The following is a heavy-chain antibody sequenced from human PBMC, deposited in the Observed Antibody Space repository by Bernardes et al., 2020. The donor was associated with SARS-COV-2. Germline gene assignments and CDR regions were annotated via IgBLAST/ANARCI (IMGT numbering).Heavy chain of an antibody. CDR2: IKQDGSEK. Sequence: GGSLRLSCAASGFTFTNYWMSWVRQAPGKGLEWVANIKQDGSEKLYGDSVRGRLTTSRDNAKNSLYLQMNSLRAEDTAVYYCARIGYSSSSFDYWGQGTLVTVSS. V-gene: IGHV3-7*03. J-gene: IGHJ4*02. D-gene: IGHD6-6*01. CDR3: ARIGYSSSSFDY. CDR1: GFTFTNYW.